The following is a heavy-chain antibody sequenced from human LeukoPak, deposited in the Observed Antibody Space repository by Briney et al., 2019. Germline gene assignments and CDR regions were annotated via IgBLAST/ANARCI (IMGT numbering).Heavy chain of an antibody. CDR3: AKDQLGRRAYYFDY. CDR2: ISGSGGST. CDR1: GFTFISSA. V-gene: IGHV3-23*01. Sequence: GGSLRLPCAASGFTFISSATRWVRQAPGKGLEWVSAISGSGGSTYYAHSVKARFTTPRDNSKNTLYLQMNNLRAEDTAIYYCAKDQLGRRAYYFDYWGQGTLVTVSS. D-gene: IGHD1-1*01. J-gene: IGHJ4*02.